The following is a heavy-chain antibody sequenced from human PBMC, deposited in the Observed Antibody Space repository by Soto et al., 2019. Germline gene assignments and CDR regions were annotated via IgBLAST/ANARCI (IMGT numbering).Heavy chain of an antibody. J-gene: IGHJ6*02. CDR3: ARQGFSSAWSAQYGMDI. CDR2: IYTLDSDT. CDR1: GYRFSSYW. V-gene: IGHV5-51*01. Sequence: LGESLKISCKGSGYRFSSYWIAWVRQTPGKGLEWMGIIYTLDSDTRYSPSFQGQVTISTDKSISIAYLQWSSLKASDTATYYCARQGFSSAWSAQYGMDIWGQGTTVTVSS. D-gene: IGHD6-19*01.